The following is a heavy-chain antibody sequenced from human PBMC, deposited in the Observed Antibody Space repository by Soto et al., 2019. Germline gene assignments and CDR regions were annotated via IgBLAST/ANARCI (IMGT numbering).Heavy chain of an antibody. CDR1: GFYLSTYHMG. CDR3: AHAGDYDLLTFDH. Sequence: QITLKESGPTLVSPAQTLTLTCDFSGFYLSTYHMGVAWLRQPPGTALEWLALIYWDDDKRYRTSLKDRLAISKGTSSNQVVLTITNVDPGDTATYFCAHAGDYDLLTFDHWGPGTLVTVSS. J-gene: IGHJ4*02. CDR2: IYWDDDK. V-gene: IGHV2-5*02. D-gene: IGHD4-17*01.